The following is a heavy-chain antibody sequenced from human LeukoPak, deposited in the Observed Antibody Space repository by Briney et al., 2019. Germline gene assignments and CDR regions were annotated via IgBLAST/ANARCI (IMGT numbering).Heavy chain of an antibody. CDR2: ISSSTSYT. J-gene: IGHJ6*02. CDR3: ARLLGDYYYYYGMDV. V-gene: IGHV3-11*03. D-gene: IGHD3-10*01. Sequence: KPGGSLRLSCAASGFTFSDYYMSWIRQAPGKGLEWVSYISSSTSYTYYADSVKGRFTISRDNAKNSLYLQMKSLRAEDTAVYYCARLLGDYYYYYGMDVWGQGTTVTVSS. CDR1: GFTFSDYY.